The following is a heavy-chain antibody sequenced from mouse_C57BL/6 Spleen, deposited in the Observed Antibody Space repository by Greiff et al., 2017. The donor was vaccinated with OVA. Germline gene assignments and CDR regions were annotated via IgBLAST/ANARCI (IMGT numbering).Heavy chain of an antibody. D-gene: IGHD2-5*01. CDR3: TKGTYYNTYGGY. CDR1: GFNIKDDY. CDR2: IDPANGDT. V-gene: IGHV14-4*01. J-gene: IGHJ2*01. Sequence: EVKLVESGAELVRPGASVKLSCTASGFNIKDDYMHWVQQRPEKGLEWIGWIDPANGDTEYASKFQGTAPITADTSSNTAYLQLSSLTSEDTAVYYCTKGTYYNTYGGYWGQGTTLTGSS.